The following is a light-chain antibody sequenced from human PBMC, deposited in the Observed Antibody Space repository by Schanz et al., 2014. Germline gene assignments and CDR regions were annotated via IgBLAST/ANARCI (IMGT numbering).Light chain of an antibody. CDR1: QSVSSSS. V-gene: IGKV3-20*01. J-gene: IGKJ1*01. CDR3: QQYATSPGT. Sequence: EIVLTQSPGTLSLSPGERATLSCRASQSVSSSSLAWYQQKPGQAPRLLIHYASARATGIPDRLSGSGSGTDFTLTISGLEPEDYAVYYCQQYATSPGTFGQGTKLEVK. CDR2: YAS.